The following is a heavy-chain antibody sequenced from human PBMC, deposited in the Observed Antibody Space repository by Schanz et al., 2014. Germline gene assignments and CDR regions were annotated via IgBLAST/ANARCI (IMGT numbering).Heavy chain of an antibody. V-gene: IGHV3-66*02. CDR3: ARAQGVIRLYYGVDV. Sequence: VQLVESGGGVVQPGRSLRLSCAASGFTFSGYSMNWVRQAPGKGLEWVSIIYTDGSTYYADSVRGRFTISRDNSMNTVYLQMNSLRSDDAAVYDCARAQGVIRLYYGVDVWGQGTTVTVSS. J-gene: IGHJ6*02. CDR1: GFTFSGYS. D-gene: IGHD3-10*01. CDR2: IYTDGST.